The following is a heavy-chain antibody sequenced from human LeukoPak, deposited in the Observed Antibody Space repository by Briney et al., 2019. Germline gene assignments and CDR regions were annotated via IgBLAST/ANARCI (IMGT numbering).Heavy chain of an antibody. V-gene: IGHV3-64*01. CDR1: IFIYRSYT. CDR2: IRSYGDNT. Sequence: GGSLGLSRSASIFIYRSYTMQWVRDAPGKGLEYDSAIRSYGDNTYYAITMKSRYTISRDNSEVTLYSQVGTVRAEDTAVYSGARSFPDAMSAFYIWGQGTMVTVSS. J-gene: IGHJ3*02. D-gene: IGHD2-2*01. CDR3: ARSFPDAMSAFYI.